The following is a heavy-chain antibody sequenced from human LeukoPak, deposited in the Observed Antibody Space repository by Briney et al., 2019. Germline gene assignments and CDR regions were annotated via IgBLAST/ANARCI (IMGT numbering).Heavy chain of an antibody. CDR2: INHSGST. V-gene: IGHV4-34*01. J-gene: IGHJ4*02. CDR1: GGSFSGYY. CDR3: ARFSGSGSYYFDY. D-gene: IGHD1-26*01. Sequence: SETLSLTCAVYGGSFSGYYWSWIRQPPGKGLEWIGEINHSGSTNYNPSLKSRVTISVDTSKNLFSLKLSSVTAADTAVYYCARFSGSGSYYFDYWGQGTLVTVSS.